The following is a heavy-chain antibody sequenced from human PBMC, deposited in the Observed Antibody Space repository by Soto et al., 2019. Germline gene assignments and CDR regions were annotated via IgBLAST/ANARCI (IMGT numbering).Heavy chain of an antibody. Sequence: PSETLSLTCSVSGVSVTSYHWSWIRQFPGKGLEWIAYTAHTGNTNYNPSLKSRVTISVDASKNQVSLRLTSVTAADTAVYYCARVGGVAARTFDYWGQGTVVTVSS. V-gene: IGHV4-59*02. CDR3: ARVGGVAARTFDY. J-gene: IGHJ4*02. CDR2: TAHTGNT. CDR1: GVSVTSYH. D-gene: IGHD2-15*01.